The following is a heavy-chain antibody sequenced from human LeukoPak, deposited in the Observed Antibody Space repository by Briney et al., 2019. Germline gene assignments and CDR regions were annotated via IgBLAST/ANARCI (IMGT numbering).Heavy chain of an antibody. CDR1: GGSFSGYY. Sequence: SETLSLTCAVYGGSFSGYYWSWIRQPPGKGLEWIGEINHSGSTNYNPPLKSRVTISVDTSKNQFSLKLSSVTAADTAVYYCARVVVVVAAMGWFDPWGQGTLVTVSS. D-gene: IGHD2-15*01. CDR3: ARVVVVVAAMGWFDP. V-gene: IGHV4-34*01. CDR2: INHSGST. J-gene: IGHJ5*02.